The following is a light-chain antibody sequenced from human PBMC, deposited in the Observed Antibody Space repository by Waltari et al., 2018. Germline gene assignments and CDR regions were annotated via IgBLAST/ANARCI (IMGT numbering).Light chain of an antibody. CDR2: DVS. CDR3: NSYTSSNTRV. CDR1: SSDVGGYDF. V-gene: IGLV2-14*03. Sequence: QSALTQPASVSGSPGQSITISCTGSSSDVGGYDFVSWYQQHPGKVPKLIIYDVSHRPSGVSTLFSGSKSGNTASLTISGLQSEDEADYYCNSYTSSNTRVFGTGTRVTVL. J-gene: IGLJ1*01.